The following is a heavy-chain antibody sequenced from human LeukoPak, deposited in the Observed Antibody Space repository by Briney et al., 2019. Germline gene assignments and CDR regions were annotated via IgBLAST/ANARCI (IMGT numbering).Heavy chain of an antibody. CDR1: GFTFSNSA. CDR3: TAEIYRGHVYSYYYGMDV. V-gene: IGHV1-58*01. J-gene: IGHJ6*02. D-gene: IGHD5-12*01. Sequence: ASVKVSCKASGFTFSNSAFQWVRQARGQRLEWIGWIVVGSDSTKYAQKFQERVSITRDMSTSTVYMELSSLRSEDTAVYYCTAEIYRGHVYSYYYGMDVWGQGTTVTVFS. CDR2: IVVGSDST.